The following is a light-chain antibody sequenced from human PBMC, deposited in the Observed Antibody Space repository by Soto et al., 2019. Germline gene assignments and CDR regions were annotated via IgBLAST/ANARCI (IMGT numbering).Light chain of an antibody. Sequence: QCALTQPASVSGSPGQSITISCTGTSSDVGAYNYVSWYQQHPGKAPKLMIYDVSNRPSGVSNRFSGSKSGNTASLSISGLQAEDEADYYCCSYTNSNTRVFGGGTKLTVL. V-gene: IGLV2-14*01. J-gene: IGLJ3*02. CDR3: CSYTNSNTRV. CDR1: SSDVGAYNY. CDR2: DVS.